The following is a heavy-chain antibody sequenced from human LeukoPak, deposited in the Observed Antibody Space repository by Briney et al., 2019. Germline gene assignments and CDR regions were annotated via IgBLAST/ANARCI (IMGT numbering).Heavy chain of an antibody. Sequence: SSVKVSCKASGGTFTSYTISWVRQAPGQGREWMGRMIPILGIANYAQKFQGRVTITADKSTSTACIERSSLRSEDTAVYYCAREGSSWYYFDYWGQGTLVTVSS. CDR2: MIPILGIA. J-gene: IGHJ4*02. CDR3: AREGSSWYYFDY. CDR1: GGTFTSYT. V-gene: IGHV1-69*04. D-gene: IGHD6-13*01.